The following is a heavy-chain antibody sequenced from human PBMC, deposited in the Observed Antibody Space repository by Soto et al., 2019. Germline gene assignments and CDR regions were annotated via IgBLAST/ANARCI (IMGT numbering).Heavy chain of an antibody. V-gene: IGHV4-30-4*01. CDR2: IYYSGST. Sequence: QVQLQESGPGLVKPSQTLSLTCTFSGGSISSGDYYWSWIRQPPGKGLEWIGYIYYSGSTYYNPSLMSRVTISLDTAKNQFSLKLSSVTAADTAVYYCARGITMVRGVRSTNWFDPWGQGTLVTVS. CDR3: ARGITMVRGVRSTNWFDP. J-gene: IGHJ5*02. D-gene: IGHD3-10*01. CDR1: GGSISSGDYY.